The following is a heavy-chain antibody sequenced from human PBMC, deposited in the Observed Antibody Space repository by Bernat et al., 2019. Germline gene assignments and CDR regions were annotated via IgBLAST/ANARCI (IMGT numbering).Heavy chain of an antibody. D-gene: IGHD2/OR15-2a*01. J-gene: IGHJ4*02. CDR2: SRSKAYGGTP. CDR3: GRQYYFDY. CDR1: GFTFGDYD. V-gene: IGHV3-49*04. Sequence: EVQLVESGGGLVQPGRSLRLSCTASGFTFGDYDVSWVRQAPGKGLEWVGFSRSKAYGGTPEYAASVKGRFTISRDDSISIAYLQMNSLKTDDTAVYYCGRQYYFDYWGQGTLVTVSS.